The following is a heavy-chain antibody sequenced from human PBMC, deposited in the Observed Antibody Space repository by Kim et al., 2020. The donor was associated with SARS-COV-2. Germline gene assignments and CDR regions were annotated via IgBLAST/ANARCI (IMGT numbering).Heavy chain of an antibody. D-gene: IGHD6-6*01. CDR2: IIPILGIA. J-gene: IGHJ5*02. CDR3: ASNLEQLVLKGRVYNWFDP. V-gene: IGHV1-69*04. Sequence: SVKVSCKASGGTFSSYAISWVRQAPGQGLEWMGRIIPILGIANYAQKFQGRVTITADKSTSTAYMELSSLRSEDTAVYYCASNLEQLVLKGRVYNWFDPWGQGTLVTVSS. CDR1: GGTFSSYA.